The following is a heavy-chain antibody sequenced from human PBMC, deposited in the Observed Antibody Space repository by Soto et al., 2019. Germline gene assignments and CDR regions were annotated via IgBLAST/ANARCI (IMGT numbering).Heavy chain of an antibody. V-gene: IGHV3-30*02. CDR2: IPVVGNDN. CDR1: GFAFGNVR. Sequence: GGSLRLSSEASGFAFGNVRIHWVSQAPGKGLEWLAIIPVVGNDNYYADSVKGRFSIVRDTSNKTLRLQMNSLRLEETAVYFCTKDVSADYDRREWIRFDPWGQGTLVTV. J-gene: IGHJ5*02. D-gene: IGHD3-22*01. CDR3: TKDVSADYDRREWIRFDP.